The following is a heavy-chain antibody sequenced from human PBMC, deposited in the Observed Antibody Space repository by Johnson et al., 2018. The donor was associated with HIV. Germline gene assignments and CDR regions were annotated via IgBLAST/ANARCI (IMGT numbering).Heavy chain of an antibody. D-gene: IGHD3-22*01. CDR1: GFTFSSYV. J-gene: IGHJ3*02. CDR3: AKTPGDNWYYSEGTDAFEI. CDR2: ISYDGSNK. Sequence: QVQLLESGGGVVQPGRSLRLSCAASGFTFSSYVIHWVRQPPGKGLEWVAVISYDGSNKYYVDSVKGRFTISRDNSKNTLYLQMNSLRPEDTAVYYCAKTPGDNWYYSEGTDAFEIWGQGTMVTVSS. V-gene: IGHV3-30*18.